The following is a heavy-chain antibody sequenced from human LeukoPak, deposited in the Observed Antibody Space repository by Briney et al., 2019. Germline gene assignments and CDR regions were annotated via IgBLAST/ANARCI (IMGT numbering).Heavy chain of an antibody. Sequence: SETLSLTCAVYGGSFSGYYWSWIRQPPGKGLEWIGEINHSGSTNYNPSLKSRVTISLDTSKNQFSLKLSSVTAADTAVYYCATENGFNDYWGQGTLVTVSS. J-gene: IGHJ4*02. CDR3: ATENGFNDY. CDR1: GGSFSGYY. CDR2: INHSGST. V-gene: IGHV4-34*01. D-gene: IGHD2-8*01.